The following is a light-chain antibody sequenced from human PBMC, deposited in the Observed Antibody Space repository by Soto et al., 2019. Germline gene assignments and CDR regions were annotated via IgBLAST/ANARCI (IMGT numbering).Light chain of an antibody. CDR3: QQYGSSSWK. V-gene: IGKV3-20*01. CDR2: GAS. Sequence: EIVLTQSPGTLSLSPGERATLSCSASQSVSSSYLAWYQQKPGQAPRLLIYGASSRATGIPDRFSGSGSGTDFTLTISRLEPEDFAVYYCQQYGSSSWKFGQGTKVDIK. CDR1: QSVSSSY. J-gene: IGKJ1*01.